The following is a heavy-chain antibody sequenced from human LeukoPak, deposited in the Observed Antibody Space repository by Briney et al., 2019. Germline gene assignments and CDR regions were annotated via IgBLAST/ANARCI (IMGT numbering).Heavy chain of an antibody. CDR3: ATRNKPGIPFDY. V-gene: IGHV3-30*03. CDR2: ISYDGSNK. CDR1: GFTFSSYG. D-gene: IGHD7-27*01. J-gene: IGHJ4*02. Sequence: GGSLRLSCAASGFTFSSYGMHWVRQAPGKGLEWVAVISYDGSNKYYADSVKGRFTISRDNSKNTLYLQMNSLRAEDTAVYYCATRNKPGIPFDYWGQGTLVTVSS.